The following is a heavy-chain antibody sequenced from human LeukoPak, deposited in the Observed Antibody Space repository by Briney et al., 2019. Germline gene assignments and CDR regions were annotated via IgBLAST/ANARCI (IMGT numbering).Heavy chain of an antibody. CDR1: GYTFTDHY. J-gene: IGHJ5*02. CDR2: IYPKSGGT. Sequence: ASVKVSCKASGYTFTDHYIHWMRQAPGQGPECMGWIYPKSGGTNPAQKFQGRVTLTRDTSISTTYMELSGLRSDDTAVYYCARIAGSGSLNWFDPWGQGTLVTVSS. D-gene: IGHD3-10*01. CDR3: ARIAGSGSLNWFDP. V-gene: IGHV1-2*02.